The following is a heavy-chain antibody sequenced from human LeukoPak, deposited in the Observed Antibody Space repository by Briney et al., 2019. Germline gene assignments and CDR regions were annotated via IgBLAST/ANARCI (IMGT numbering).Heavy chain of an antibody. CDR3: ALLKHDYGDYDAFDI. V-gene: IGHV4-34*01. CDR2: INHSGST. Sequence: SETLSLTCAVYGGSFSGYYWSWIRQPPGKGLEWIGEINHSGSTNYNPSLKSRVTISVDTSKNQFSLKLSSVTAADTAVYYCALLKHDYGDYDAFDIWGQGTMVTVSS. D-gene: IGHD4-17*01. J-gene: IGHJ3*02. CDR1: GGSFSGYY.